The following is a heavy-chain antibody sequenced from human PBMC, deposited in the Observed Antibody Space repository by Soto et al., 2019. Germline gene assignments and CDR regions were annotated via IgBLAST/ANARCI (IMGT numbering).Heavy chain of an antibody. CDR1: EFTFSTYA. CDR2: ISGSGGST. CDR3: AKSYSSNWYDYFDY. V-gene: IGHV3-23*01. J-gene: IGHJ4*02. Sequence: GGSLRLSCVASEFTFSTYAMSWVRQAPGKGLEWVSAISGSGGSTYYADSVKGRFTISRDTSKNTLYLQMNSLRAEDTALYYCAKSYSSNWYDYFDYWGKGPLVTVSS. D-gene: IGHD6-13*01.